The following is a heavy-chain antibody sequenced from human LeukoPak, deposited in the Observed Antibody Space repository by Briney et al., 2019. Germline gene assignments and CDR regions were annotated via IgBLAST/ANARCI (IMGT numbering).Heavy chain of an antibody. D-gene: IGHD6-13*01. CDR3: AREISSWYRTEGRFDP. V-gene: IGHV3-30*04. Sequence: PGGSLRLSCAASGFTFSTFSMHWVRQAPGKGLEWVAVILYDGSTQYYADSVRGRFTASRDNSKDTLYLQMNSLRAEDTAVYYCAREISSWYRTEGRFDPWGQGTLVTVSS. CDR1: GFTFSTFS. CDR2: ILYDGSTQ. J-gene: IGHJ5*02.